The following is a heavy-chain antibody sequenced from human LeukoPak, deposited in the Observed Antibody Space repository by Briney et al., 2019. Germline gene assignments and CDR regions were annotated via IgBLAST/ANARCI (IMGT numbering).Heavy chain of an antibody. D-gene: IGHD3-22*01. CDR1: GDSISSYY. V-gene: IGHV4-59*04. CDR3: ARKPIVNSAWYYFDY. J-gene: IGHJ4*02. CDR2: IYYSGSA. Sequence: SETLSLTCTVSGDSISSYYWSWIRQPPGKGLGWIGNIYYSGSAYYNPSLKSRVTMSVDTSKNQFSLKLSSVTAADTAVYYCARKPIVNSAWYYFDYWGQGTLVTVSS.